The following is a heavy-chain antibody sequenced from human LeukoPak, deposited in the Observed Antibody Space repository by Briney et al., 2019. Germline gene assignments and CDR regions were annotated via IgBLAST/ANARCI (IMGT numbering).Heavy chain of an antibody. CDR1: GYTFTSYG. CDR2: ISAYNSNR. J-gene: IGHJ5*02. D-gene: IGHD2-2*02. Sequence: WASVKVSCKASGYTFTSYGISWVRQAPGQGLEWMGWISAYNSNRNYAQKLQGRVTMTTDTSTSTAYMELSSLRSEDTAVYYCARYCSSTSCYTDGINNWFDPWGQGTLVTVSS. V-gene: IGHV1-18*01. CDR3: ARYCSSTSCYTDGINNWFDP.